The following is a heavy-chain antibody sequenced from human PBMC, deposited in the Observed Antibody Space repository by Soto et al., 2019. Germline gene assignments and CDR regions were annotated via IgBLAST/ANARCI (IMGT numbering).Heavy chain of an antibody. D-gene: IGHD3-22*01. V-gene: IGHV3-33*01. J-gene: IGHJ6*02. CDR1: GFTFSSYG. CDR2: IWYDGSNK. Sequence: VGSLRLSCAASGFTFSSYGMHWVRQAPGKGLEWVAVIWYDGSNKYYADSVKGRFTISRDNSKNTLYLQMNSLRAEDTAVYYCASSPDYYYDSSGYYSPNGMDVWGQGTTVTVS. CDR3: ASSPDYYYDSSGYYSPNGMDV.